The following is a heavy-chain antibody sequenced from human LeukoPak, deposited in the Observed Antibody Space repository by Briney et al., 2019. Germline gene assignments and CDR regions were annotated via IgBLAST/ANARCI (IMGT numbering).Heavy chain of an antibody. Sequence: SETLSLTCTVSGGSISSYYWSWIRQPPGKGLEWIGYIYYSGSTNYNPSLKSRVTISVDTSKNQFSLKLSSVTAADTAVYYCARFGRGYSYGPFDYWGQGTLVTVSS. J-gene: IGHJ4*02. CDR3: ARFGRGYSYGPFDY. V-gene: IGHV4-59*08. D-gene: IGHD5-18*01. CDR1: GGSISSYY. CDR2: IYYSGST.